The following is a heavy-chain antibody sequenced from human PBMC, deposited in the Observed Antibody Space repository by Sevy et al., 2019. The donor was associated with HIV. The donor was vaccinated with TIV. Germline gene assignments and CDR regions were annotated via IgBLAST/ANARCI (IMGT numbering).Heavy chain of an antibody. CDR2: IFYSRST. CDR3: ARGAPNYYYAMDV. J-gene: IGHJ6*02. V-gene: IGHV4-59*01. Sequence: SETLSLTCTVSGDSISGYYWNWIRQPPGKGLEWIGYIFYSRSTNYSPSLKSPVTISKDTSKNQFSLKLSSVTAADTALYYCARGAPNYYYAMDVWGQGTTVTVSS. CDR1: GDSISGYY.